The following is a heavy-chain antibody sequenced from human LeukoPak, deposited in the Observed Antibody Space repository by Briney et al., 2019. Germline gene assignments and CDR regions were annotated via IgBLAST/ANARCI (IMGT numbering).Heavy chain of an antibody. CDR3: ARDVDRFDY. D-gene: IGHD2-21*01. Sequence: SETLTLPCSVSGYSISRGHYRGWLRQPPGKGLDWIGSIYHSGPTYYNPSLKSRATISADTSKNHFSRTLSSVTAADTAVYYCARDVDRFDYWGQGTLVTVSS. CDR1: GYSISRGHY. CDR2: IYHSGPT. J-gene: IGHJ4*02. V-gene: IGHV4-38-2*02.